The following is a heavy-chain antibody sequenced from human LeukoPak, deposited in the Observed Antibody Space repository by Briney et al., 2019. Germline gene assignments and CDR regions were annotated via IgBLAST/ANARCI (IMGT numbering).Heavy chain of an antibody. CDR2: INHSGST. CDR1: GGSFSGYY. Sequence: PSETLSLTCAVYGGSFSGYYWSWIRQPPEKGLEWIGEINHSGSTNYNPSLKSRVTISVDTSKNQFSLKLSSVTAADTAVYYCARGGKTGYYWGQGTLVTVSS. D-gene: IGHD4-23*01. V-gene: IGHV4-34*01. J-gene: IGHJ4*02. CDR3: ARGGKTGYY.